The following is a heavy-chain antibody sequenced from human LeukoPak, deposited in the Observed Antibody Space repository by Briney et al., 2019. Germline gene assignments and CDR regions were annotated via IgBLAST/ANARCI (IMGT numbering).Heavy chain of an antibody. D-gene: IGHD4-17*01. V-gene: IGHV4-39*07. CDR2: IYYSGST. J-gene: IGHJ6*03. CDR3: ARADYGDYLYYYYYMDV. Sequence: SETLSLTCTVSGGSISSSSYYWGWIRQPPGKGLEWIGSIYYSGSTYYNPSLKSRVTISVDTSKNQFSLKLSSVTAADTAVYYCARADYGDYLYYYYYMDVWGKGTTVTVSS. CDR1: GGSISSSSYY.